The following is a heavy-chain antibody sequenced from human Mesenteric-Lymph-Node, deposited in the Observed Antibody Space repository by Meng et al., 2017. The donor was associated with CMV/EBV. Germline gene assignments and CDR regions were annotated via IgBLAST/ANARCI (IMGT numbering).Heavy chain of an antibody. D-gene: IGHD2-2*02. Sequence: TFSSYAMSWVRQAPGKGLEWVSAISGSGGSTYYADSVKGRFTISRDNSKNTLYLQMNSLRAEDTAVYYCAKTLLGYCSSTSCYTFDYWGQGTLVTVSS. CDR3: AKTLLGYCSSTSCYTFDY. CDR1: TFSSYA. CDR2: ISGSGGST. V-gene: IGHV3-23*01. J-gene: IGHJ4*02.